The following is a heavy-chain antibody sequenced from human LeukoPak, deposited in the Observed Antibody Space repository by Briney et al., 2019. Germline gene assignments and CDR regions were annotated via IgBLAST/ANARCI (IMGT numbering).Heavy chain of an antibody. CDR3: ASDAWQLGVY. V-gene: IGHV3-21*01. Sequence: GGSLRLSCAASGFTFSSYSMNWVRQAPGKGLEWVSSISSSSSYIYYADSVKGRFTISRDIAKNSLYLQMNSLRAEDTAVYYCASDAWQLGVYWGQGTLVTVSS. CDR2: ISSSSSYI. J-gene: IGHJ4*02. CDR1: GFTFSSYS. D-gene: IGHD6-6*01.